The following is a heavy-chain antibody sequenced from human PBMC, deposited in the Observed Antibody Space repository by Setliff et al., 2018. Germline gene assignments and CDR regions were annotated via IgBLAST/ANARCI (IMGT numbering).Heavy chain of an antibody. J-gene: IGHJ4*02. Sequence: SETLSLTCKVSGDSMNSGVYYWAWIRQPPGKGLEWIGGIYSGGTTYYNSSLKSRVTISVDTSKSQFSLRLNSVTAADTAVYYCARTGTYRYFDYWGRVTLVTVSS. CDR3: ARTGTYRYFDY. V-gene: IGHV4-39*01. D-gene: IGHD1-1*01. CDR2: IYSGGTT. CDR1: GDSMNSGVYY.